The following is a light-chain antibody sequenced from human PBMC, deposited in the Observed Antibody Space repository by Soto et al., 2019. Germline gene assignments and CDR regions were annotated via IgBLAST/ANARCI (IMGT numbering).Light chain of an antibody. CDR3: QHYNSYSEA. CDR1: QTISSW. Sequence: DIQMTQSPSTLSGSVADRVTITCRASQTISSWLAWYQQKPGKAPKLLIYKASTLKSGVPSRFSGSGSGTELTLTISSLQPDDFATYYSQHYNSYSEAFGQGTKVELK. V-gene: IGKV1-5*03. CDR2: KAS. J-gene: IGKJ1*01.